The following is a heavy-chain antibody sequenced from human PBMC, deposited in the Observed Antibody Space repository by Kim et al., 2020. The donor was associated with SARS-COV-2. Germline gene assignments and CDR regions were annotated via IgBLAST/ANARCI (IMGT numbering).Heavy chain of an antibody. CDR1: GFTFSSYA. D-gene: IGHD3-3*01. V-gene: IGHV3-23*01. Sequence: GGSLRLSCAASGFTFSSYAMSWVRQAPGKGLEWVSAISGSGGSTYYADSVKGRFTISRDNSKNTLYLQMNSLRAEDTAVYYCAKGAIKTGPYYDFWSGYYFVDYWGQGTLVTVSS. J-gene: IGHJ4*02. CDR2: ISGSGGST. CDR3: AKGAIKTGPYYDFWSGYYFVDY.